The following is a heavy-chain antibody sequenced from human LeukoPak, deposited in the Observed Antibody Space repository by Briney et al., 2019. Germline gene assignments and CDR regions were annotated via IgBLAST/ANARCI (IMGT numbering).Heavy chain of an antibody. CDR1: GGTFSSYA. CDR2: IIPILGIA. V-gene: IGHV1-69*04. J-gene: IGHJ4*02. Sequence: SVKVSCKASGGTFSSYAISWVRQAPGQGLEWMGRIIPILGIANYAQKFQGRVTITADKSTSTAYTELSSLRSEDTAVYYCASDGSGSYFFDYWGQGTLVTVSS. CDR3: ASDGSGSYFFDY. D-gene: IGHD3-10*01.